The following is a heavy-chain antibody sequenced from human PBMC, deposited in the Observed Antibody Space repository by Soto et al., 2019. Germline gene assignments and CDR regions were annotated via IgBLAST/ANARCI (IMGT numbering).Heavy chain of an antibody. CDR1: GFSFSTYW. J-gene: IGHJ4*02. Sequence: GGSLRLSCAASGFSFSTYWMDWVRQAPGKGLEWVANINQDGSEKNYVDSVKGRFTISRDNAKNSLYLQMSSLTAEDSALYYCSRSLDYWGQGTLVTVSS. CDR3: SRSLDY. V-gene: IGHV3-7*01. CDR2: INQDGSEK.